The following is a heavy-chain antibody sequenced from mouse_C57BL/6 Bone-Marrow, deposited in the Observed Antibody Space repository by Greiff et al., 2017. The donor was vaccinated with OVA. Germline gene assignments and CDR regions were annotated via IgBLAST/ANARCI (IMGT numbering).Heavy chain of an antibody. CDR3: ARNGNYWYFDV. Sequence: VQLQQSGPELVKPGASVKIPCKASGYTFTDYNMAWVKHSHGKSLEWIGDINPNNGGTTYNQKFKGKATLTVDKSSSTAYMELSSLTSEDTAVYYCARNGNYWYFDVWGTGTTVTVSS. J-gene: IGHJ1*03. D-gene: IGHD2-1*01. CDR2: INPNNGGT. V-gene: IGHV1-18*01. CDR1: GYTFTDYN.